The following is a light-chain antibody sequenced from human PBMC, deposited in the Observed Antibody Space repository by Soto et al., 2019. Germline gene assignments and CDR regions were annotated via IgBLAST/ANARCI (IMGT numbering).Light chain of an antibody. V-gene: IGLV2-14*03. CDR2: DVR. Sequence: QSALIQPASVSGSPGQSITISCTGTHSDVGGFDYVSWFQQYPGRAPKLLIFDVRDRPSGVSNRFSGSKSGATASLTISGLQADDEADYYCVSYTSRTNLVVFGTGTQLT. CDR3: VSYTSRTNLVV. CDR1: HSDVGGFDY. J-gene: IGLJ2*01.